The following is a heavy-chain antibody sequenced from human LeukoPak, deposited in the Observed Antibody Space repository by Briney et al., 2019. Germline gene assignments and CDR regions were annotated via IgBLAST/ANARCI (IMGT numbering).Heavy chain of an antibody. J-gene: IGHJ4*02. CDR3: AGDYCSSTSCYLFDY. Sequence: AGGSLRLSCAASGFAFSSYAMHWVRQAPGKGLEWVAVISYDGSNKYYADSVKGRFTISRDNSKNTLYLQMNSLRAEDTAVYYCAGDYCSSTSCYLFDYWGQGTLVTVSS. CDR2: ISYDGSNK. V-gene: IGHV3-30-3*02. D-gene: IGHD2-2*01. CDR1: GFAFSSYA.